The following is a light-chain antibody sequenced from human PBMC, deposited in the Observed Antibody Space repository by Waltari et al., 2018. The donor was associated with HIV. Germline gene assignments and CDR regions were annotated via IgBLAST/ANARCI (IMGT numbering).Light chain of an antibody. V-gene: IGKV1-5*03. J-gene: IGKJ1*01. CDR2: KAS. Sequence: DIQMTQSPSTLSASVGGRVTITCRASQSISNWLAWYQQKPGKAPKLLIYKASSLESGVPSRFSGSGSGTEYTLTISSLQPDDFATYYCQEYSGYFRTFGQGTKVEIK. CDR1: QSISNW. CDR3: QEYSGYFRT.